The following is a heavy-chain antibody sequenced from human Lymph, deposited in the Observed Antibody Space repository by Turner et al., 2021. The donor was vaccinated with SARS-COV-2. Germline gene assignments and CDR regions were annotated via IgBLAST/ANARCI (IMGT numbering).Heavy chain of an antibody. D-gene: IGHD6-19*01. CDR2: ISTYNGNT. CDR1: GYPFTSYG. J-gene: IGHJ6*02. CDR3: TVTGMNYDLIWKTYYYYGMDV. Sequence: QVQLVQSGAEVKTPGASLKVSCQPSGYPFTSYGIGWVRQAPGQGLEWMGWISTYNGNTYYAQKIKGRVTMTTDTSTRTAYMELRSLGYDDTAVYYCTVTGMNYDLIWKTYYYYGMDVWGQGTTVTVSS. V-gene: IGHV1-18*01.